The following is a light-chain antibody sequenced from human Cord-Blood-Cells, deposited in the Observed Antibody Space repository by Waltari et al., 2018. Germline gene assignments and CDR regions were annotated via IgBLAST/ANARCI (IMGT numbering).Light chain of an antibody. CDR3: QSYDSSLSGYVV. V-gene: IGLV1-40*01. CDR1: SSNIRAGSY. CDR2: GTG. J-gene: IGLJ2*01. Sequence: QSVLPQPPSVSGAPGQRVTISCTGSSSNIRAGSYVHWYQQLPGTAPKLLIYGTGNRPAGVPDRFSGSKSGTSASLAITGLQAEDEADYYCQSYDSSLSGYVVFGGGTKLTVL.